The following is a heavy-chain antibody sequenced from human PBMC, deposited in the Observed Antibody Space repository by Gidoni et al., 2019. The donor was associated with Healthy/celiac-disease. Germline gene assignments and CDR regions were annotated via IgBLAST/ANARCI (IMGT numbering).Heavy chain of an antibody. J-gene: IGHJ4*02. D-gene: IGHD5-18*01. CDR2: ISSSSSYT. CDR1: GFTFSDYY. Sequence: QVQLVESGGGLVKPGGSLRLSCAASGFTFSDYYMSWIRQAPGKGLEWVSYISSSSSYTNYADSVKGRFTISRDNAKNSLYLQMNSLRAEDTAVYYCATVGSRFHTAPGYWGQGTLVTVSS. CDR3: ATVGSRFHTAPGY. V-gene: IGHV3-11*05.